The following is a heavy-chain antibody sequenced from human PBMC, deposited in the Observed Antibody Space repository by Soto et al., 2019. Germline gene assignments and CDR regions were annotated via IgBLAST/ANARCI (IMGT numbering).Heavy chain of an antibody. CDR1: GGTFSSYA. CDR2: IIPIFGTA. Sequence: SVKVSCKASGGTFSSYAISWVRQAPGQGLEWMGGIIPIFGTANYAQKFQGRVTITADESTSTAYMELSSLRSEDTAVYYCARVFRYAGYYYGMDVWGQGTTVTVSS. CDR3: ARVFRYAGYYYGMDV. V-gene: IGHV1-69*13. D-gene: IGHD3-10*01. J-gene: IGHJ6*02.